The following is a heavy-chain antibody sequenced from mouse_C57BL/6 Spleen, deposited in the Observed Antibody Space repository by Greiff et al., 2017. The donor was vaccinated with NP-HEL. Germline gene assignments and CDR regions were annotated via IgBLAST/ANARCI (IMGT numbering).Heavy chain of an antibody. CDR3: ARGITTVVAEDY. CDR2: IDPSDSYT. CDR1: GCTFTSYW. D-gene: IGHD1-1*01. V-gene: IGHV1-50*01. J-gene: IGHJ2*01. Sequence: QVQLQQPGAELVKPGASVKLSCKASGCTFTSYWMQWVKQRPGQGLEWIGEIDPSDSYTNYNQKFKGKATLTVDTSSSTAYMQLSSLTSEDSAVYYCARGITTVVAEDYWGQGTTLTVSS.